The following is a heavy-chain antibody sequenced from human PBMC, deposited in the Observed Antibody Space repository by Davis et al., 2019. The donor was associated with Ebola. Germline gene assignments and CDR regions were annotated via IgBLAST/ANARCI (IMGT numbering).Heavy chain of an antibody. J-gene: IGHJ4*02. D-gene: IGHD5-18*01. Sequence: GESLKISCQGSGYNFANYWITWVRQMPGKGLEWVAVIFPGDSDTRYSPSFQGQVTISADKSIATAYLQWSSLKASDTAMYYCARGNGYRDYWGQGTLVTVSS. CDR3: ARGNGYRDY. CDR1: GYNFANYW. V-gene: IGHV5-51*01. CDR2: IFPGDSDT.